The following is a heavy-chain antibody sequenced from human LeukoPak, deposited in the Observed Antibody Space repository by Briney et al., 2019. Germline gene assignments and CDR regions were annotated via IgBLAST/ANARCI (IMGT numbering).Heavy chain of an antibody. V-gene: IGHV4-31*03. J-gene: IGHJ5*02. CDR3: ARVQYYGSGSYPLYVKGSREAWFDP. Sequence: PSETLSLTCTVSGGSISNGDHYWSWIRQHPGKGLEWIGHIYYSGSTYYNPSLKSRGIISVETSKNQFSLKLSSVTAADTAVYYCARVQYYGSGSYPLYVKGSREAWFDPWGQGTLVTVSS. CDR2: IYYSGST. D-gene: IGHD3-10*01. CDR1: GGSISNGDHY.